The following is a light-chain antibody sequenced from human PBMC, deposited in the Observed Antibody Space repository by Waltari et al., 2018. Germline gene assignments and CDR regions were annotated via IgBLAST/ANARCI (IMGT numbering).Light chain of an antibody. CDR1: NIGSKS. CDR3: LVWHSTIDHQGV. V-gene: IGLV3-21*04. Sequence: SYVVTQSPSVSVAPGETARITCGGDNIGSKSVHWYQQRPGQAPGLVISYDSDRPSGIPGRFSGSNSGNTATLTISWVEAEDEADYYCLVWHSTIDHQGVFGGGTKLTVL. CDR2: YDS. J-gene: IGLJ2*01.